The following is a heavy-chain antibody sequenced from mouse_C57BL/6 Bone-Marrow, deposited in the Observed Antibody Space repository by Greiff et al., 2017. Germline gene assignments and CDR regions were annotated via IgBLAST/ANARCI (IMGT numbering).Heavy chain of an antibody. CDR2: ISSGSSTI. Sequence: EVKLVESGGGLVKPGGSLKLSCAASGFTFSDYGMHWVRQAPEKGLEWVAYISSGSSTIYYADTVKGRFTISRDNAKNTLFLQMTSLRSEDTAMYYCARQGYYSNYGAYWGQGTLVTVSA. V-gene: IGHV5-17*01. J-gene: IGHJ3*01. D-gene: IGHD2-5*01. CDR3: ARQGYYSNYGAY. CDR1: GFTFSDYG.